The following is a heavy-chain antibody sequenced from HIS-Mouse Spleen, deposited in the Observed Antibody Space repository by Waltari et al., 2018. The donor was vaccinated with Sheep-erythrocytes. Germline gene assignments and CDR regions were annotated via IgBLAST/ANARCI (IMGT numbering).Heavy chain of an antibody. J-gene: IGHJ4*02. CDR1: GGTFSSYA. CDR3: AQTGATTPHFDY. V-gene: IGHV1-69*04. D-gene: IGHD1-26*01. CDR2: IIPILGIA. Sequence: QVQLVQSGAEVKKPGSSVKVSCKASGGTFSSYAISWVRQAPGQGLEWMGRIIPILGIANYDQKIQGRVTITADKSTSTAYMELSSLRSEDTAVYYCAQTGATTPHFDYWGQGTLVTVSS.